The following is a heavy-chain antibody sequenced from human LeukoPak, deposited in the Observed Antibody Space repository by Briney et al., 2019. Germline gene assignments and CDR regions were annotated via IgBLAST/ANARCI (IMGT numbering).Heavy chain of an antibody. V-gene: IGHV4-30-4*01. J-gene: IGHJ4*02. CDR3: ARDKGGDYFDY. CDR2: IYYSGST. D-gene: IGHD3-16*01. CDR1: GGSISSGDYY. Sequence: IPSETLSLTCTVSGGSISSGDYYWRWIRQPPGKGLEWIGYIYYSGSTYYNPSLKSRVTISVDTPKNQFSLKLSSVTAADTAVYYCARDKGGDYFDYWGQGTLVTVSS.